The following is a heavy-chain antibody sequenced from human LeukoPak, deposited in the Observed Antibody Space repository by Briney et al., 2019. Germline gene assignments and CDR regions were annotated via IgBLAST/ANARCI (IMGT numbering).Heavy chain of an antibody. D-gene: IGHD6-13*01. V-gene: IGHV3-20*04. CDR1: GFTFDDYG. CDR2: INWNADST. Sequence: RPGGSLRLSCAASGFTFDDYGMSWVRQAPGKGLEWVSGINWNADSTGYADSVKGRFTISRDNAKNSLYLEMNSLRVEDTAFYYCVPTLGAAGTPLDSWGQGTLVTVSS. J-gene: IGHJ4*02. CDR3: VPTLGAAGTPLDS.